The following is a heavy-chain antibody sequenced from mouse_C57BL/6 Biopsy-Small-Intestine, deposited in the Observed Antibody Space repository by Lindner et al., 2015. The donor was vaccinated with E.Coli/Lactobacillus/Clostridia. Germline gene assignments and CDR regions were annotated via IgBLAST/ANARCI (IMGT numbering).Heavy chain of an antibody. D-gene: IGHD2-1*01. V-gene: IGHV1-54*01. CDR3: ATYGNFAY. Sequence: VQLQESGAELVRPGTSVKVSCKASGYAFSNFLIEWVKQRPGQGLEWIGVINPGTGGTDYSEKFEAKATLTADKSSTTAYIQLSSLTSEDSAVYFCATYGNFAYWGQGTLVTVSA. J-gene: IGHJ3*01. CDR2: INPGTGGT. CDR1: GYAFSNFL.